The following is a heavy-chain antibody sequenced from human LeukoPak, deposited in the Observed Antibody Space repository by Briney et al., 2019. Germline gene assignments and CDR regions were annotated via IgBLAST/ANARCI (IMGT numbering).Heavy chain of an antibody. CDR3: ERQQLVLGMDV. D-gene: IGHD6-13*01. Sequence: ASVKVSCKASGYTFTSYGISWVRQAPGQGLEWMGWMNPNSGNTGYAQKFQGRVTMTRNTSISTAYMELSSLRSEDTAVYYCERQQLVLGMDVWGQGTTVTASS. V-gene: IGHV1-8*02. J-gene: IGHJ6*02. CDR1: GYTFTSYG. CDR2: MNPNSGNT.